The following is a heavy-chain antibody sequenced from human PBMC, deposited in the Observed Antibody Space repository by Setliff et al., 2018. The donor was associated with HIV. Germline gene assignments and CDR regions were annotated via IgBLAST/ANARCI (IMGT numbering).Heavy chain of an antibody. CDR3: ARDQGTYCSGGSCYFHYYFDS. D-gene: IGHD2-15*01. Sequence: ASVKVSCKASGYTFTGYAMHWVRQAPGQRLEWMGWINAGNGNTIYSQKFQGRVTITRDTSASTAYTELSSLRSEDTAVYYCARDQGTYCSGGSCYFHYYFDSWGQGTLVTVSS. J-gene: IGHJ4*02. V-gene: IGHV1-3*01. CDR2: INAGNGNT. CDR1: GYTFTGYA.